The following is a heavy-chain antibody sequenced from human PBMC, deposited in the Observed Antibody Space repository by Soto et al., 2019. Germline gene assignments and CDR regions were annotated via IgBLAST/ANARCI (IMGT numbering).Heavy chain of an antibody. CDR3: AKGDRGFFDYYYGMDV. CDR1: GFTFSTFA. J-gene: IGHJ6*02. CDR2: LSGSGGST. V-gene: IGHV3-23*01. Sequence: GGSLRLSCAASGFTFSTFAMSWVRQAPGKGLEWVSALSGSGGSTYYADSVKGRFIISRDNSKNTLFLQMSSLRAEDTAVYYCAKGDRGFFDYYYGMDVWGQGTTVTVS. D-gene: IGHD3-3*01.